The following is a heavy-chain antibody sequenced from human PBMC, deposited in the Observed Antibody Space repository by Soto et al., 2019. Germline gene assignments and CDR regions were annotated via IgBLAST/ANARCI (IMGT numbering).Heavy chain of an antibody. D-gene: IGHD3-3*01. Sequence: QVQLVESGGGVVQPGRSLRLSCAASGFTFSSYGMHWVRQAPGKGLEWVAVIWYDGSNKYYADSVKGRFTISRDNSKNTLYLQMNSLRAEDTAVYYCARASGVVIYYYYGMDVWGQGTTVTVSS. CDR1: GFTFSSYG. CDR2: IWYDGSNK. V-gene: IGHV3-33*01. CDR3: ARASGVVIYYYYGMDV. J-gene: IGHJ6*02.